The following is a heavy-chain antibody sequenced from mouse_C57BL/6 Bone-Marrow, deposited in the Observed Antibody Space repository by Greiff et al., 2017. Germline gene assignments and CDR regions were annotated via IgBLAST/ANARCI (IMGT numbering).Heavy chain of an antibody. V-gene: IGHV1-50*01. CDR3: ERWYYYGSGFDY. CDR2: IDPSDSYT. D-gene: IGHD1-1*01. J-gene: IGHJ2*01. CDR1: GYTFTSYW. Sequence: VQLQQPGAELVKPGASVKLSCKASGYTFTSYWMQWVKQRPGHGLEWIGAIDPSDSYTNYNQKFKGKATLTVDTSSSTAYMQLSSLTSEDSAVYYGERWYYYGSGFDYWGQGTTLTVSS.